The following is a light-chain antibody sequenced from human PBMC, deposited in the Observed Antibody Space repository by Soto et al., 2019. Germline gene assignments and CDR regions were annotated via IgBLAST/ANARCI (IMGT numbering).Light chain of an antibody. V-gene: IGKV1-27*01. Sequence: DIQMTQSPSSLSASAGDRVTITCRASQGIDSNLAWYQQKAGKAPKLLIYAASTLQSGVPSRFSGSGSGTEFTLIISSLQPADVATYFCQKYDSAPLTFGGGTKVDIK. J-gene: IGKJ4*01. CDR3: QKYDSAPLT. CDR1: QGIDSN. CDR2: AAS.